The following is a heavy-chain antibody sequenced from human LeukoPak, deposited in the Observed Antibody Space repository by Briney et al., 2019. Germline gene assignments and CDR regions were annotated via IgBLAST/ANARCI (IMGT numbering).Heavy chain of an antibody. CDR3: ARYWNYGVAPGEWFDP. CDR1: GYTFTGYY. V-gene: IGHV1-18*04. Sequence: GASVKVSCKASGYTFTGYYMHWVRQAPGQGLEWMGWISAYNGNTNYAQKLQGRVTMTTDTSTSTAYMELRSLRSDDTAVYYCARYWNYGVAPGEWFDPWGQGTLVTVSS. D-gene: IGHD1-7*01. J-gene: IGHJ5*02. CDR2: ISAYNGNT.